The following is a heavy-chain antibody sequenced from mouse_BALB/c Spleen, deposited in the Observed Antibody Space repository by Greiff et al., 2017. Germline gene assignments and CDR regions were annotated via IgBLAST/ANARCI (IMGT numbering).Heavy chain of an antibody. J-gene: IGHJ1*01. CDR3: ARWDGSSYWYFDV. CDR2: ISYSGST. D-gene: IGHD1-1*01. CDR1: GYSITSDYA. Sequence: VQLKESGPGLVKPSQSLSFTCTVTGYSITSDYAWNWIRQFPGNKLEWMGYISYSGSTSYNPSLKSRISITRDTSKNQFFLQLKSVTTEDTATDYCARWDGSSYWYFDVWGAGTTVTVSS. V-gene: IGHV3-2*02.